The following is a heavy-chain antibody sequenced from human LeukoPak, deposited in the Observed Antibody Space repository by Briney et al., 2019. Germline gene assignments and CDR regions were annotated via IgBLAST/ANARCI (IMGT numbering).Heavy chain of an antibody. Sequence: PGGSLRLSCAASGFTFSSYGMHWVRQAPGKGLEWVAVIWYDGSNKYYADSVKGRFTISKDNSKNTLYLQMNSQRAEDTAVYYCARRRGYSGYDLDYWGQGTLVTVSS. CDR1: GFTFSSYG. D-gene: IGHD5-12*01. V-gene: IGHV3-33*01. CDR3: ARRRGYSGYDLDY. CDR2: IWYDGSNK. J-gene: IGHJ4*02.